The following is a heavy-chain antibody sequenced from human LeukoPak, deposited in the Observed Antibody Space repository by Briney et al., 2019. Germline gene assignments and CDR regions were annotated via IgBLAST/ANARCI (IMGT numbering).Heavy chain of an antibody. J-gene: IGHJ4*02. CDR1: GFTFSSYA. V-gene: IGHV3-23*01. CDR3: AKSLVGATSFGVLDY. CDR2: ISGSGGST. D-gene: IGHD1-26*01. Sequence: GGSLRLSCAASGFTFSSYAMSWVRQAPGKGLEWVSAISGSGGSTYYADSVKGRFTISRDNSKNTLYLQMNSLRAEDTAVYYCAKSLVGATSFGVLDYWGQGTLVTVSS.